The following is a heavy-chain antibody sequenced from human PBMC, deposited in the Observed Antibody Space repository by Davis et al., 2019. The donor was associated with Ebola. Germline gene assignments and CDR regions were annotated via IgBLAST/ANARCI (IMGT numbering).Heavy chain of an antibody. CDR3: ARGHNYAHEY. V-gene: IGHV1-2*06. CDR2: VILKSGAT. CDR1: CYTFTDYN. J-gene: IGHJ4*02. D-gene: IGHD4-11*01. Sequence: ASAMVSCNASCYTFTDYNIHWMRQAPGQGLEWLGRVILKSGATNYAQKFQGRVTMTRDTSISTVYMELSSLRYDDTADYYCARGHNYAHEYWGQGTLVTVSS.